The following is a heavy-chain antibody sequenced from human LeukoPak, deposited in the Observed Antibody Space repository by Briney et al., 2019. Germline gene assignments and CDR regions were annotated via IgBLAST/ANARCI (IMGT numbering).Heavy chain of an antibody. D-gene: IGHD3-10*01. Sequence: ASVKLSCKASGYTFTSYYMHWVRQAPGQGLEWMGIINPSGGSTSYAQKFQGRVTMTRDTSTSKVYMELSSLRSEGTAVYYWARDLFRYGSGSDYLWGQGTLVAVSS. CDR3: ARDLFRYGSGSDYL. CDR1: GYTFTSYY. CDR2: INPSGGST. V-gene: IGHV1-46*03. J-gene: IGHJ4*02.